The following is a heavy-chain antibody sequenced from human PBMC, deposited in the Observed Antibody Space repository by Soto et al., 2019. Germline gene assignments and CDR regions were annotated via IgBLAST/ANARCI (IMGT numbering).Heavy chain of an antibody. CDR3: ARGGMTTVIAYYYYYMDV. V-gene: IGHV1-18*01. D-gene: IGHD4-17*01. J-gene: IGHJ6*03. Sequence: ASVKVSCKASGYTFTSYGISWVRQAPGQGLEWMGWISAYNGNTNYAQKLQGRVTMTTDTSTSTAYMELRSLRSDDTAVYYCARGGMTTVIAYYYYYMDVWGKGTTVTVSS. CDR1: GYTFTSYG. CDR2: ISAYNGNT.